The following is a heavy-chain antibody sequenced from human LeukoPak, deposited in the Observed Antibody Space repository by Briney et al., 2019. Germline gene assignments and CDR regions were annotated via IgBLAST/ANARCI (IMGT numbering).Heavy chain of an antibody. D-gene: IGHD1-26*01. CDR1: GFSFSNYG. CDR2: TRYDGTIK. CDR3: AKELLLGYFYMDV. V-gene: IGHV3-30*02. J-gene: IGHJ6*03. Sequence: GGSLRLSCAASGFSFSNYGMHWVRQPPGKGLEPVAFTRYDGTIKDYADSVKGRFTISRDNSQNVLHLQMKSLRTEDTAVYYCAKELLLGYFYMDVWGKGTTVIVSS.